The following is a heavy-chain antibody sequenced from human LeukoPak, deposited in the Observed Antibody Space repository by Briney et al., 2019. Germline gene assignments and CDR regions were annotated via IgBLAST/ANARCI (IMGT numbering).Heavy chain of an antibody. Sequence: GGSLRLSSAASGFTFSSYEMNWVGQAPGKGLEWVSYISSSGSTIYYADSVKGRFTISRDNAKNSLYLQMNSLRAEDTAVYYCARDLGVEMAIPPYYYCYGMDVWGQGTTVTVSS. V-gene: IGHV3-48*03. J-gene: IGHJ6*02. D-gene: IGHD5-24*01. CDR2: ISSSGSTI. CDR3: ARDLGVEMAIPPYYYCYGMDV. CDR1: GFTFSSYE.